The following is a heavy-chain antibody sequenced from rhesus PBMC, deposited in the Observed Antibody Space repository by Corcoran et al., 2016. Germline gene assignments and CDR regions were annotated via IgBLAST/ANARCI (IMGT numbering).Heavy chain of an antibody. Sequence: QVQLQESGPGLVKPSETRSLTCAVSGGSISDRYYWRGIRQPPGKGLEWIRYIDGRGGSTYSKPTLRSRGTFSTDSPMNHCSLKMSFVTDADTSVYYCAGEAIQWVQGGLDSWGQGVVVTVSS. V-gene: IGHV4-106*01. CDR3: AGEAIQWVQGGLDS. CDR2: IDGRGGST. CDR1: GGSISDRYY. D-gene: IGHD5-24*01. J-gene: IGHJ6*01.